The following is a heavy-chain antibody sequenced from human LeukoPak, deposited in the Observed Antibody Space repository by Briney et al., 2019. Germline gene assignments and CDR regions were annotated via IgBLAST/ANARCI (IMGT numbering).Heavy chain of an antibody. D-gene: IGHD2/OR15-2a*01. CDR1: GFTFSSYC. CDR3: ARDLSTYYYYGMDV. Sequence: PGGSLRLSCAASGFTFSSYCMHWVRQAPGKGLEWVAVISYDGSNKYYADSVKGRFTISRDNSKNTLYLQMNSLRAEDTAVYYCARDLSTYYYYGMDVWGKGTTVTVSS. CDR2: ISYDGSNK. J-gene: IGHJ6*04. V-gene: IGHV3-30*04.